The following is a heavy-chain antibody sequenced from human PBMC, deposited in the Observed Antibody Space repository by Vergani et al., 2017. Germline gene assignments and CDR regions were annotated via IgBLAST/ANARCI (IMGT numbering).Heavy chain of an antibody. CDR1: GFRFSSYG. CDR2: IWYDGSNK. CDR3: AKDLGGCKSISCSYYRDV. D-gene: IGHD2/OR15-2a*01. Sequence: QVQLVESGGGVVQPGRSLRLSCAASGFRFSSYGMYWVRQAPGKGLEWVAVIWYDGSNKYYADSVKGRFTISRDNSQNTVNLQMNSLRVDDTAVYYCAKDLGGCKSISCSYYRDVWGKGTAVTV. V-gene: IGHV3-33*06. J-gene: IGHJ6*03.